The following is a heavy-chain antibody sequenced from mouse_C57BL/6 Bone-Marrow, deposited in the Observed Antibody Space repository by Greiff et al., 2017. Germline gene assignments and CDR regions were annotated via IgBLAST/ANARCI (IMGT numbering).Heavy chain of an antibody. CDR2: ISGGGGNT. CDR3: ATLYDYDGGFAY. V-gene: IGHV5-9*01. J-gene: IGHJ3*01. CDR1: GFTFSSYT. D-gene: IGHD2-4*01. Sequence: EVNVVESGGGLVKPGGSLKLSCAASGFTFSSYTMSWVRQTPEKRLEWVATISGGGGNTYYPDSVKGRFTISRDNAKNTLYLQMSSLRSEDTALYYCATLYDYDGGFAYWGQGTLVTVSA.